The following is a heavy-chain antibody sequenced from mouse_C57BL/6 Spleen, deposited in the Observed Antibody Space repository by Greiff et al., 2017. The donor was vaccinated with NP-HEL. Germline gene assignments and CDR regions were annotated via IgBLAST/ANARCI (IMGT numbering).Heavy chain of an antibody. CDR3: ARSGYGNYDFDY. J-gene: IGHJ2*01. V-gene: IGHV1-54*01. D-gene: IGHD2-1*01. Sequence: QVQLQQSGAELVRPGTSVKVSCKASGYAFTNYLIEWVKQRPGQGLEWIGVLNPGSGGTNYNEKFKGKATLTADKSSSTAYMQLSSLTSEDSAVYFCARSGYGNYDFDYWGQGTTLTVFS. CDR1: GYAFTNYL. CDR2: LNPGSGGT.